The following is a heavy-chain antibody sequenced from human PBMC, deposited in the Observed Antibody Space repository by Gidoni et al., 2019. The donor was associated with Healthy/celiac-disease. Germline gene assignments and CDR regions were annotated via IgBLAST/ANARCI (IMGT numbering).Heavy chain of an antibody. J-gene: IGHJ4*02. D-gene: IGHD3-22*01. Sequence: EVQLVESGGGLVKPGGSLRLSCAASGFTFSSYSMNWVRQAPGKGLEWVSSISSSSSYIYYADSVKGRFTISRDNAKNSLYLQMNSLRAEDTAVYYCARVPPYYYDSSGYYNWGQGTLVTVSS. CDR2: ISSSSSYI. V-gene: IGHV3-21*01. CDR3: ARVPPYYYDSSGYYN. CDR1: GFTFSSYS.